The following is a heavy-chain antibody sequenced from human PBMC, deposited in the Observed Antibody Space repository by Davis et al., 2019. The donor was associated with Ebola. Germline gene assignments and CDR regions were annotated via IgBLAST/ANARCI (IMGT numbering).Heavy chain of an antibody. J-gene: IGHJ6*02. CDR3: AKDGGYCSGGSCLIYYYYGMDV. Sequence: GESLKISCAASGFTFSSYAMSWVRQAPGKGLEWVSAISGSGGSTYYADSVKGRFTISRDNSKNTLYLQMNSLRAEDTAVYYCAKDGGYCSGGSCLIYYYYGMDVWGQGTTVTVSS. CDR1: GFTFSSYA. V-gene: IGHV3-23*01. D-gene: IGHD2-15*01. CDR2: ISGSGGST.